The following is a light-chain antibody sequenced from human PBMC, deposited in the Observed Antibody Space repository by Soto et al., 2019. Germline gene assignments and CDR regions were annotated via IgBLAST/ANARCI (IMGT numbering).Light chain of an antibody. CDR2: KAS. CDR1: QSISSW. V-gene: IGKV1-5*03. CDR3: QQYNSYSRT. Sequence: DIQMTQSPSTLSASVGDRVTITCRASQSISSWLAWYQQKPGKAPKLLIYKASSLESGVPSRFSGSGSGTKFTLTISSLQPDDFATYYGQQYNSYSRTFGQGTKVDIK. J-gene: IGKJ1*01.